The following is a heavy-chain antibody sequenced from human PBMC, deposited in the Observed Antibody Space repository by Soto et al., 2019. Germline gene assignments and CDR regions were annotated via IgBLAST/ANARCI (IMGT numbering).Heavy chain of an antibody. V-gene: IGHV1-18*01. J-gene: IGHJ3*02. CDR3: ARAGWAMVRGVRPFDAFDI. CDR1: GYTFTSYG. CDR2: ISAYNGNT. D-gene: IGHD3-10*01. Sequence: ASVKVSCKASGYTFTSYGISWVRQAPGQGLEWMGWISAYNGNTNYAQKLQGRVTMTTDTSTSTAYMELRSLRSDDTAVYYCARAGWAMVRGVRPFDAFDIWGQGTMVTVSS.